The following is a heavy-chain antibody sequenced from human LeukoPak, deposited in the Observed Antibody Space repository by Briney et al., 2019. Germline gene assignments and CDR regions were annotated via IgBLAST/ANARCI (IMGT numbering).Heavy chain of an antibody. CDR1: GGSISSSSYF. J-gene: IGHJ4*02. CDR2: IYYSGST. Sequence: SETLCLTCTVSGGSISSSSYFWGWIRQPPGKGLEWIGSIYYSGSTYYNPSLKSRVTISVDTSNNQFSLKLSSVTAADTAVYYCARTDYTTDYWGQGTLVTVSS. D-gene: IGHD4-11*01. CDR3: ARTDYTTDY. V-gene: IGHV4-39*01.